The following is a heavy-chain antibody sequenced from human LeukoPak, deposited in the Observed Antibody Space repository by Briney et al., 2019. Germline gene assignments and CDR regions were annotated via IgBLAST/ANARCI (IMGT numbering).Heavy chain of an antibody. Sequence: GGSLRLTCAASGFTFSSYEMNWVRQAPGKGLEWVSYISSSGRTPYYADSVKGRFTISRDNSKNTLYLQMNSLRADDTAVYYCAKDASAYYYDSSGSNFDYWGQGTLVTVSS. J-gene: IGHJ4*02. CDR1: GFTFSSYE. V-gene: IGHV3-48*03. CDR2: ISSSGRTP. D-gene: IGHD3-22*01. CDR3: AKDASAYYYDSSGSNFDY.